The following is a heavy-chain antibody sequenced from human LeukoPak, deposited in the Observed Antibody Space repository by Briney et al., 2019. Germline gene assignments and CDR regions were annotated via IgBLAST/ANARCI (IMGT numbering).Heavy chain of an antibody. D-gene: IGHD6-25*01. V-gene: IGHV4-34*01. Sequence: KPSETLSLTCAVYGGSFSGYYWSWIRQPPGKGLEWIGEINHSGSTNYNPSLKSRVTISVDTSKNQFSLKLSSVTAADTAVYYCAAAPKEGHNWFDPWGQGTLVTVSS. CDR3: AAAPKEGHNWFDP. CDR2: INHSGST. CDR1: GGSFSGYY. J-gene: IGHJ5*02.